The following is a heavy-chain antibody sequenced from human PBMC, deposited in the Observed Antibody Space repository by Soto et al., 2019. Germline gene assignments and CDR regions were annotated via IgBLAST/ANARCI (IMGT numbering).Heavy chain of an antibody. Sequence: EVQLVESGGGLVQPGGSLRLSCAASGLTFSSYWMHWVRQAPGKGLVWVSRISTDGSVTTYADSVKGRFTISRDNAKNTLDLQMNSLRTEDTAVYYCARAPYSSGWWCFDYWGQGTLVTVSS. V-gene: IGHV3-74*01. CDR3: ARAPYSSGWWCFDY. J-gene: IGHJ4*02. CDR1: GLTFSSYW. D-gene: IGHD6-19*01. CDR2: ISTDGSVT.